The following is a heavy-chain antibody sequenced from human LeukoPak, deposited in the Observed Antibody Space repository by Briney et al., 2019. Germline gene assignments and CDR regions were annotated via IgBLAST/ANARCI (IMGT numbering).Heavy chain of an antibody. V-gene: IGHV4-59*01. J-gene: IGHJ4*02. CDR3: ARSRQPYSSGWYGY. D-gene: IGHD6-19*01. CDR1: GGSISSYY. CDR2: IYYSGST. Sequence: PSETLSLTCTVSGGSISSYYWSWIRQPPGKGLERIGYIYYSGSTNYNPSLKSRVTISVDTSKNQFSLKLSSVTAADTAVYYCARSRQPYSSGWYGYWGQGTLVTVSS.